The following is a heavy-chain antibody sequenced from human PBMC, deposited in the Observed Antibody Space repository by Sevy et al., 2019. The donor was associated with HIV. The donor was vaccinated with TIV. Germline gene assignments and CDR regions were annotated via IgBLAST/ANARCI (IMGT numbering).Heavy chain of an antibody. CDR1: GFTFSDYY. V-gene: IGHV3-11*01. CDR2: ISGSDNTI. Sequence: GGYLRLSCTASGFTFSDYYMSWIRQAPGKGLEWLAYISGSDNTIYYADSVKGRFTISRDNAKNSLFLQMYSLRAEDTAVYYCARDHVKDGDLGDYYYFAMDVWGQGTSVTVSS. D-gene: IGHD4-17*01. CDR3: ARDHVKDGDLGDYYYFAMDV. J-gene: IGHJ6*02.